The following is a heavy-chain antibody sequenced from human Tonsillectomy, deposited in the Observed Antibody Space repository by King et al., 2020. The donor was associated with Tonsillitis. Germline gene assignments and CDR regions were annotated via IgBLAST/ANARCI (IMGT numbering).Heavy chain of an antibody. V-gene: IGHV3-7*03. CDR1: GFTFSSYW. D-gene: IGHD3-16*01. J-gene: IGHJ4*02. Sequence: VQLVESGGGLVQPGGSLRLSCAASGFTFSSYWMSWVRQAPGKGLEWVANIKQDGSDKYYVDSVKGRFTISRDNAKNSLYLQMNSLRAEDTAVYYCARDSVYHDTSAIDYWGQGNLVTVSS. CDR3: ARDSVYHDTSAIDY. CDR2: IKQDGSDK.